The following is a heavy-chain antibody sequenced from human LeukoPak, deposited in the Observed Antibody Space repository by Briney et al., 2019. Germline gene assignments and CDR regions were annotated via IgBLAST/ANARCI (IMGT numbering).Heavy chain of an antibody. V-gene: IGHV4-61*01. CDR1: GGSISSSRSY. D-gene: IGHD4-17*01. CDR3: ARDKGDYGDYYWFDP. Sequence: SETLSLTCSVSGGSISSSRSYWAWIRQTPGKGLEWIGYIYYSGSTNYNPSLKSRVTISVDTSKNQFSLKLRSVTAADTAVYYCARDKGDYGDYYWFDPWGQGTLVTVSS. J-gene: IGHJ5*02. CDR2: IYYSGST.